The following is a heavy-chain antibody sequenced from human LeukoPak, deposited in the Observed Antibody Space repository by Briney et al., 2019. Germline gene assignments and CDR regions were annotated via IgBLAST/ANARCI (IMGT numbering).Heavy chain of an antibody. CDR1: GGSISSYY. CDR3: ARVSTIFGVVRYYYYYMDV. Sequence: SETLSLTCTVSGGSISSYYWSWIRQPPGKGLEWIGYIYYSGSTNYNPSLKSRVTISVDTSTNQFSLKLSSVTAADTAVYYCARVSTIFGVVRYYYYYMDVWGKGTTVTVSS. D-gene: IGHD3-3*01. J-gene: IGHJ6*03. V-gene: IGHV4-59*08. CDR2: IYYSGST.